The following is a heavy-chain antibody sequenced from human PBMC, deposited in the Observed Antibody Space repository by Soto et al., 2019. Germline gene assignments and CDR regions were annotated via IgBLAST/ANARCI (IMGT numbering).Heavy chain of an antibody. Sequence: ASVKASSKAAGYTFTSSGSSWVRQAPGQGLEWMGWISAYNGNTNYAQKFQGRVTITADESTSTAYMELSSLRSEDTAVYYCAPQLWSGYSGPHYYYGMDVWGQGTTVTVSS. D-gene: IGHD3-3*01. CDR2: ISAYNGNT. CDR3: APQLWSGYSGPHYYYGMDV. J-gene: IGHJ6*02. CDR1: GYTFTSSG. V-gene: IGHV1-18*04.